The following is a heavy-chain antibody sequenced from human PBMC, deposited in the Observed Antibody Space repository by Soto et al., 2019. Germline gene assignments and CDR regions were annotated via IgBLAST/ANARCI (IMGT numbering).Heavy chain of an antibody. V-gene: IGHV3-30-3*01. CDR3: ARYDGLGHCTSTSCFTLGMDV. CDR1: VSTFSDYA. D-gene: IGHD2-2*02. CDR2: ISYDGSDK. J-gene: IGHJ6*02. Sequence: PGGSLRRSCAASVSTFSDYAMHFVRQAPGKRLPWVAYISYDGSDKNYADSVKGRFTISRDNSKNTLSLQMNSMGPEDTAVYYCARYDGLGHCTSTSCFTLGMDVWGQGTTVSVSS.